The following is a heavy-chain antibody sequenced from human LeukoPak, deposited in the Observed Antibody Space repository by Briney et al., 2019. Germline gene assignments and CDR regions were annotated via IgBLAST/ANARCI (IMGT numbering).Heavy chain of an antibody. Sequence: SEALSLTCTVSGGSISSGDYYWSWIRQPSGKGLEWIGYIYYSGSTYYNPSLKSRVTISVDTSKNQFSLKLSSVTAADTAVYYCAREVGEYCSGGSCRYYYGMDVWGKGTTVTVSS. D-gene: IGHD2-15*01. CDR2: IYYSGST. J-gene: IGHJ6*04. CDR1: GGSISSGDYY. CDR3: AREVGEYCSGGSCRYYYGMDV. V-gene: IGHV4-30-4*01.